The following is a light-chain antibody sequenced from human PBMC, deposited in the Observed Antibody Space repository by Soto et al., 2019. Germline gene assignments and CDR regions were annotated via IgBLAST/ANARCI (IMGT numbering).Light chain of an antibody. CDR3: QTWDTGNWV. CDR1: SGHSSYA. J-gene: IGLJ3*02. CDR2: LNSDGSH. Sequence: QLVLTQSPSASASLGASVKLTCTLISGHSSYAIAWHQQQPEKGPRYLMKLNSDGSHSKGDGIPDRFSGSSSGAERYLTISSLQSEDEADYYCQTWDTGNWVFGGGTKVTVL. V-gene: IGLV4-69*01.